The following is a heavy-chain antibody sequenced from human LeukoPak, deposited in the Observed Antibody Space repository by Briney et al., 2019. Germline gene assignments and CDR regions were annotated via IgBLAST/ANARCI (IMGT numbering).Heavy chain of an antibody. D-gene: IGHD2-2*01. CDR3: ARAYDCSSTSCYYFDY. CDR1: GGSFSGYY. J-gene: IGHJ4*02. Sequence: SKTLSLTCAVYGGSFSGYYWSWIRQPPGKGLEWIGEINHSGSTNYNPSLKSRVTISVDTSKNQFSLKLSSVTAADTAVYYCARAYDCSSTSCYYFDYWGQGTLVTVSS. V-gene: IGHV4-34*01. CDR2: INHSGST.